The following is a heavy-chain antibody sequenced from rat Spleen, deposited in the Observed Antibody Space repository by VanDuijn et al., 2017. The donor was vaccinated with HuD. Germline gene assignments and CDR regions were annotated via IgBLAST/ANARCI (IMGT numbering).Heavy chain of an antibody. V-gene: IGHV2-65*01. CDR1: GFSLTSYY. Sequence: QVQLKETGPGLVQPTQTLSITCTVSGFSLTSYYMQWVRQTPGKGLEWMGFIRSGGSTEYNSEFKSRLSISRDTSKNQVFLKMNSLQTADSAMYFCGGGANWFAYWGQGTLVTVSS. CDR3: GGGANWFAY. J-gene: IGHJ3*01. CDR2: IRSGGST.